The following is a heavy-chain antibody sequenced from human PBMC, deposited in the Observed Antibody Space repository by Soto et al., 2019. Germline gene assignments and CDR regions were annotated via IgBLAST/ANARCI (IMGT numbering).Heavy chain of an antibody. J-gene: IGHJ5*01. CDR3: STRAYDTNGYYRFDP. D-gene: IGHD3-22*01. Sequence: QVQLQQWGAGLLKPSETLSLTCAVYGGSFSGHSWTWIHQSPGKGLEWIGDINHSGRVNYSPSLKSRVTISLDPSKNQVSLTLSAVTAADTAMYYCSTRAYDTNGYYRFDPWGQGTLVTDSS. CDR2: INHSGRV. V-gene: IGHV4-34*01. CDR1: GGSFSGHS.